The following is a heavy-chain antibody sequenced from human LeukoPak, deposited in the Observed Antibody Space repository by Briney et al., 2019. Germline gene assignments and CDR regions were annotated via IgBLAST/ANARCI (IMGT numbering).Heavy chain of an antibody. CDR2: ISYSGST. J-gene: IGHJ4*02. CDR1: GGSISSYY. CDR3: ARGRLGGSGSYYNVLDY. D-gene: IGHD3-10*01. Sequence: SETLSLTCTVSGGSISSYYWSWIRQPPGQGMEWIGYISYSGSTNYNPSLKSRVTRSVDASRKQFCLKLSSVTAADAAVYYCARGRLGGSGSYYNVLDYWGQGNVVMVTS. V-gene: IGHV4-59*01.